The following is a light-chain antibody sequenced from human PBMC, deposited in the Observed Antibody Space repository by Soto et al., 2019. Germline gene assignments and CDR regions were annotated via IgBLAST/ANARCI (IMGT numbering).Light chain of an antibody. CDR2: DVS. Sequence: QSALTQPASVSGSPGQSITISCTGTGSDVGGYNYVSWYQQHPGKAPKDMIYDVSNRPSWVSNRFSGSKSGNTASLTISGLPAEDEADYYCSSYTSASTPLVFGGGTKLTVL. CDR1: GSDVGGYNY. CDR3: SSYTSASTPLV. V-gene: IGLV2-14*01. J-gene: IGLJ2*01.